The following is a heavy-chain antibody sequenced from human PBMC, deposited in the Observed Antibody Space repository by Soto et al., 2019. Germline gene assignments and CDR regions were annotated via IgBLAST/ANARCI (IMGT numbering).Heavy chain of an antibody. J-gene: IGHJ4*02. CDR1: GSTFSSNA. D-gene: IGHD1-1*01. CDR3: AVTVNGSRSQLAN. Sequence: QVQLVQSGAEVKKPGSSVKVSCKASGSTFSSNAISWVRQAPGQGLEWMGGIIPIYASPNYAQKFQGRVTVTADKATCTAYLEFSRLIFADSNIYYCAVTVNGSRSQLANWGRGTLVIVSS. V-gene: IGHV1-69*06. CDR2: IIPIYASP.